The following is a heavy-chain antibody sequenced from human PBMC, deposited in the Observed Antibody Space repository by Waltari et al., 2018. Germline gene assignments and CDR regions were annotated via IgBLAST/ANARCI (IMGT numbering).Heavy chain of an antibody. D-gene: IGHD2-15*01. J-gene: IGHJ3*02. CDR1: GYSISSGYY. CDR3: ASSYCSGGSCYQGDAFDI. Sequence: QVQLQASGPGLVKPSETLSLTCAVSGYSISSGYYWGWIRQPPGKGLEWIGSSYQSGSTYYNPTLKSRVTISVDTSKNQFSLKLSSVTAADTAVYYCASSYCSGGSCYQGDAFDIWGQGTMVTVSS. V-gene: IGHV4-38-2*01. CDR2: SYQSGST.